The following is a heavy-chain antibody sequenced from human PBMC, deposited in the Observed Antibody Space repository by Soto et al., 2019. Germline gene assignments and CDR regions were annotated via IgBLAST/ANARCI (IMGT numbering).Heavy chain of an antibody. V-gene: IGHV3-48*02. CDR3: ARDRRSGYSLDNYYYYYGMDV. Sequence: GGSLRLSCAASGFTFSSYSMNWVRQAPGKGLEWVSYISSSSSTIYCADSVKGRFTISRDNAKNSLYLQMNSLRDEDTAVYYCARDRRSGYSLDNYYYYYGMDVWGQGTTVTVSS. CDR1: GFTFSSYS. CDR2: ISSSSSTI. D-gene: IGHD5-18*01. J-gene: IGHJ6*02.